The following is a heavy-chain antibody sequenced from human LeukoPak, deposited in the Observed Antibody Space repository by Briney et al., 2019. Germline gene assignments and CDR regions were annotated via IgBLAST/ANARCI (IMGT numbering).Heavy chain of an antibody. Sequence: GGSLRLSCTASGFTFGDYAMSWVRQAPGKGLEWVGFIRSKAYGGTTEYAASVKGRFTISRDDSKSIAYLQMNSLKTEDTAVYYCTRDPGAYDYVWGSYRFYYYYYGTDVWGKGTTVTVSS. CDR2: IRSKAYGGTT. V-gene: IGHV3-49*04. J-gene: IGHJ6*04. D-gene: IGHD3-16*02. CDR3: TRDPGAYDYVWGSYRFYYYYYGTDV. CDR1: GFTFGDYA.